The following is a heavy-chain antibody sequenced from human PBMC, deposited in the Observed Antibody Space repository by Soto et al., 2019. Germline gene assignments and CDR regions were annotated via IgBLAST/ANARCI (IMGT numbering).Heavy chain of an antibody. D-gene: IGHD2-2*01. CDR2: IIPILGIA. J-gene: IGHJ4*02. V-gene: IGHV1-69*02. CDR1: GGTFSSYT. Sequence: SVKVSCKASGGTFSSYTISWVRQAPGQGLEWMGRIIPILGIANYAQKFQGRVTITADKSTSTAYMELSSLRSEDTAVYYCASENIVVVPAAMPSAARGYFDYWGQXTLVTSPQ. CDR3: ASENIVVVPAAMPSAARGYFDY.